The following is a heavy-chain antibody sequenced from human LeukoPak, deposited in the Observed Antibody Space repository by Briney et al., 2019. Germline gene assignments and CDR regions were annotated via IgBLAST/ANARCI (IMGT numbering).Heavy chain of an antibody. CDR2: IYYTGST. CDR3: ARQALSGEPI. CDR1: GGSVSSSRYY. J-gene: IGHJ3*02. D-gene: IGHD1-14*01. Sequence: PSETLSLTCPVSGGSVSSSRYYWGWIRQPPGKGLEWIGSIYYTGSTYYKPSLKSRVTISVDASKNQFSLKLSSVTAADTAVYYCARQALSGEPIWGQGTMVTVSS. V-gene: IGHV4-39*01.